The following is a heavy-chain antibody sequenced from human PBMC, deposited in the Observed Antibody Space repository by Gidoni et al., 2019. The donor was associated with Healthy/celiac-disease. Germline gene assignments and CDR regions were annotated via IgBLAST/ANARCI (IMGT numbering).Heavy chain of an antibody. D-gene: IGHD6-19*01. Sequence: EVQLVESGGGLVKPGGSLRLSCAASGFTFSSYSMNWVRQAPGKWLEWVSSISSSSSYIYYADSVKGRFTISRDNAKNSLYLQMNSLRAEDTAVYYCAREKSSGWSYWGQGTLVTVSS. J-gene: IGHJ4*02. CDR3: AREKSSGWSY. V-gene: IGHV3-21*01. CDR1: GFTFSSYS. CDR2: ISSSSSYI.